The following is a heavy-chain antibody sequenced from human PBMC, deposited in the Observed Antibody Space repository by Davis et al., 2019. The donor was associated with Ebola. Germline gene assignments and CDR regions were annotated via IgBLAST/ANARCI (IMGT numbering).Heavy chain of an antibody. CDR2: IYYSGST. CDR3: ARKKYDFLSMDV. V-gene: IGHV4-30-4*01. Sequence: MPSETLSLTCIVSGGSISSGDYYWSWIRQPPGKGLEWIGYIYYSGSTYYNPSLKSRVTISVDTSKNQFSLKLTSVTAADTAVYYCARKKYDFLSMDVWGQGTTVTVSS. D-gene: IGHD3-3*01. CDR1: GGSISSGDYY. J-gene: IGHJ6*02.